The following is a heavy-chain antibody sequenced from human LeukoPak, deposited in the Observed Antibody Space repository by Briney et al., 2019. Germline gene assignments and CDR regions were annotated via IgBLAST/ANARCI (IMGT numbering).Heavy chain of an antibody. CDR1: GFTFSSYG. V-gene: IGHV3-33*01. CDR3: ARDGDDYVWGSYRPEPAFDY. D-gene: IGHD3-16*02. Sequence: PGGSLRLSCAASGFTFSSYGMHWVRQAPGKGLEWVAVIWYDGSNKYYADSVKGRFTISRDNSKNTLYLQMNSLRAEDTAVYYCARDGDDYVWGSYRPEPAFDYWGQGTLVTVSS. CDR2: IWYDGSNK. J-gene: IGHJ4*02.